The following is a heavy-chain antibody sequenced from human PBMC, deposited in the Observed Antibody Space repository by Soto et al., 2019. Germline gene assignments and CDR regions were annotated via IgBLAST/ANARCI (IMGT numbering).Heavy chain of an antibody. Sequence: PSETLSLTCTVSGGSISSGDYYWSWIRQPPGKGLEWIGYIYYSGSTYYNPSLKSRVTISVDTSKTQFSLKLSSVTAADTAVYYCARPIFDFWSGYYPYYYGMDVWGQGTTGTVSS. D-gene: IGHD3-3*01. V-gene: IGHV4-30-4*01. CDR2: IYYSGST. CDR1: GGSISSGDYY. CDR3: ARPIFDFWSGYYPYYYGMDV. J-gene: IGHJ6*02.